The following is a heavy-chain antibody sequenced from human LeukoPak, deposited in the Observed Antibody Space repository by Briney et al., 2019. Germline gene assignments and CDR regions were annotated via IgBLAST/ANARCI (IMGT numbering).Heavy chain of an antibody. J-gene: IGHJ4*02. CDR1: GFTFSSYA. D-gene: IGHD3-22*01. CDR2: ISSNGGST. Sequence: QAGGSLRLSCSASGFTFSSYAMHWVRQAPGKGLEYVSAISSNGGSTYYADSVKGRFTISRDNSKNTLYLQMSSLRAEDTAVYYCVKDPYYYDSSGYYFDYWGQGTLVTVSS. CDR3: VKDPYYYDSSGYYFDY. V-gene: IGHV3-64D*06.